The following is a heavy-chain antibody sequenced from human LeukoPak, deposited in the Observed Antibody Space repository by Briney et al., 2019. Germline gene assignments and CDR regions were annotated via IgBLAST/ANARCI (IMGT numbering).Heavy chain of an antibody. D-gene: IGHD5-18*01. J-gene: IGHJ4*02. CDR1: GFTFSSYG. CDR3: AKDKSGGYSYGGFDY. Sequence: GGSLRLSCAASGFTFSSYGMHWVRQAPGKGLEWVAVISYDRSNKYYADSVKGRFTISRDNSKNTLYLQMNSLRAEDTAVYYCAKDKSGGYSYGGFDYWGQGTLVTVSS. V-gene: IGHV3-30*18. CDR2: ISYDRSNK.